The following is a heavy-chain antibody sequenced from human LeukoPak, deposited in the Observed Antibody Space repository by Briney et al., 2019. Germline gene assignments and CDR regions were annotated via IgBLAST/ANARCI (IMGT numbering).Heavy chain of an antibody. CDR1: AFTFSEYW. D-gene: IGHD3-16*01. Sequence: GGSLRLSCTASAFTFSEYWMHWVRQPPGKGLVWVSRINNDGSRTECADSVKGRFTISRDNAKNTLYLQMDSLRPEDTAVYYCARDLGGPDYWGQGTLVTVSS. CDR3: ARDLGGPDY. V-gene: IGHV3-74*03. CDR2: INNDGSRT. J-gene: IGHJ4*02.